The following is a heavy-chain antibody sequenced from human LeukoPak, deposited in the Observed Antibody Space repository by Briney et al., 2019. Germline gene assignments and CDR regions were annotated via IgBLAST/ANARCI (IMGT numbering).Heavy chain of an antibody. CDR1: GFTFSSYG. D-gene: IGHD3-22*01. J-gene: IGHJ4*02. V-gene: IGHV3-30*18. CDR2: ISYDGSNK. Sequence: PGGSLRLSCAASGFTFSSYGMHWVRQAPGKGLEWVAVISYDGSNKYYADSVKGRFTISRDNSKNTLYLQMNSLRAEDTAVYYCAKDHTHYYDSSGYHDPYFDYWGQGTLVTVSS. CDR3: AKDHTHYYDSSGYHDPYFDY.